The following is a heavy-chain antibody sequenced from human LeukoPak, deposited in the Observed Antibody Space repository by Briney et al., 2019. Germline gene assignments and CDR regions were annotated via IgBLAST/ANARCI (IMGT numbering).Heavy chain of an antibody. V-gene: IGHV4-39*07. J-gene: IGHJ4*02. Sequence: SETLSLTCTVSGGSISSSSYYWGWIRQPPGKGLEWIGSIYYSGSTYYNPSLKSRVTISVDTSKNQFSLKLSSVTAADTAVYYCARAGDYYVSSPPGGYWGQGTLVTVSS. CDR2: IYYSGST. D-gene: IGHD3-22*01. CDR3: ARAGDYYVSSPPGGY. CDR1: GGSISSSSYY.